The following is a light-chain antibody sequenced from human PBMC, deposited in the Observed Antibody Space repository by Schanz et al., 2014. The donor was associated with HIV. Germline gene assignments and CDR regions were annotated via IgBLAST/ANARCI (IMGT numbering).Light chain of an antibody. J-gene: IGLJ2*01. Sequence: QSVLTQPPSTSGTPGQRVAISCSGSSSNIGTYNVNWYQQLPGTAPRLLIYTQDQRPSGVPDRFSGSKSGTSASLAISGLQSEDEAVYYCATWDDNLRGPVFGGGTKLTVL. CDR1: SSNIGTYN. CDR3: ATWDDNLRGPV. V-gene: IGLV1-44*01. CDR2: TQD.